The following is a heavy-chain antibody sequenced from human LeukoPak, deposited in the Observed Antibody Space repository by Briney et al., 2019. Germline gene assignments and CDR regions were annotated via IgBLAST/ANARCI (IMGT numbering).Heavy chain of an antibody. CDR3: AAAIVVVPAALDPYYNWFDP. D-gene: IGHD2-2*01. J-gene: IGHJ5*02. Sequence: SQTLSLTCTASGGSISSGGYYWSWIRQHPGKGLEWIGYIYYSGSTYYNPSLKSRVTISVDTSKNQFSLKLSSVTAADTVVYYCAAAIVVVPAALDPYYNWFDPWGQGTLVTVSS. CDR2: IYYSGST. V-gene: IGHV4-31*03. CDR1: GGSISSGGYY.